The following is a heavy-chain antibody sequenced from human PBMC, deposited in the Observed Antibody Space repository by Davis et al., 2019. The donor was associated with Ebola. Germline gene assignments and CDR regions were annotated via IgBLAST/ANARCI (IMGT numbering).Heavy chain of an antibody. V-gene: IGHV3-9*01. J-gene: IGHJ5*02. CDR1: GLTFDDYA. CDR2: INSNSGTS. CDR3: VKDFYGSGSYIDA. Sequence: PGGSLRLSCATSGLTFDDYAMHWFRQAPGKGLEWVSGINSNSGTSAYADSVKGRFTISRDNAQDSLYLQMNSLRTEDTAFYYCVKDFYGSGSYIDAWGQGTLVAVSS. D-gene: IGHD3-10*01.